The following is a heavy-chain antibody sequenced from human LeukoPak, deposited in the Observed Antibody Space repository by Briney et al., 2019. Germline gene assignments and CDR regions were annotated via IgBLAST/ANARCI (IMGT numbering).Heavy chain of an antibody. Sequence: GGSLRLSCAASGFTFSSYSMNWVRQAPGKGLEWVSSISSSSYIYYADSVKGRFTISRDNAENSLYLQMNSLRAEDTAVYYCARVAATTMSYYYYYGMDVWGKGTTVTVSS. CDR2: ISSSSYI. V-gene: IGHV3-21*01. J-gene: IGHJ6*04. CDR3: ARVAATTMSYYYYYGMDV. CDR1: GFTFSSYS. D-gene: IGHD5-12*01.